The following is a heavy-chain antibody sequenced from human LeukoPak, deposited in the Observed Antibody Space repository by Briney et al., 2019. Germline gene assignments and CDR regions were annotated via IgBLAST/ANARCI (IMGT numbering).Heavy chain of an antibody. CDR3: ARDELRTGAFDI. CDR2: FSSSGSIT. Sequence: PGGSLRLSCAASGFSLGSYEINSVRQAPGKGLEWVSYFSSSGSITYYADSVKGRFTISRDNAKNSLFLQINSLRAEDTAVYYCARDELRTGAFDIWGQGTMVTVSS. CDR1: GFSLGSYE. J-gene: IGHJ3*02. V-gene: IGHV3-48*03. D-gene: IGHD1-7*01.